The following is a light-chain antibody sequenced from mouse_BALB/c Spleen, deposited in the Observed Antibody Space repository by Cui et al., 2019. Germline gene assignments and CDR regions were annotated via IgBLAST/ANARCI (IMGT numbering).Light chain of an antibody. CDR1: SSVSY. CDR3: QQWSSYPWT. V-gene: IGKV4-80*01. J-gene: IGKJ1*01. CDR2: STS. Sequence: IVLTQFPGIMSASLGEEITITCSASSSVSYMHWYQQKSGTSPKPLIYSTSNLASGVPARFSGSGSGTFYSLTISSVEAEDAADYYCQQWSSYPWTFGGGTKLEIK.